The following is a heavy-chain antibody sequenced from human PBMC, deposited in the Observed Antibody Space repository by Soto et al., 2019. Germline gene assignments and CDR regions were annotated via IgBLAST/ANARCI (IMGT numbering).Heavy chain of an antibody. J-gene: IGHJ6*02. CDR2: ISAKKGNT. CDR1: GYTFTSYG. CDR3: AREILSPDFYFHGMDV. Sequence: ASVKVSCKASGYTFTSYGISWVRQAPGQGLEWMGWISAKKGNTKYAQKFQGRVTMTTDTSTSTAYMELRSLRSDDTAVYYCAREILSPDFYFHGMDVWGQGTTVTVSS. D-gene: IGHD2-15*01. V-gene: IGHV1-18*04.